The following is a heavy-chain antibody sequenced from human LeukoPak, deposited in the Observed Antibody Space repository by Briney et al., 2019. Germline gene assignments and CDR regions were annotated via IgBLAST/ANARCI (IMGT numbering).Heavy chain of an antibody. CDR2: IRFDGSDK. CDR1: GFIFDDHG. Sequence: PGRSLRLSCAASGFIFDDHGMHWVRQAPGKGLEWVAFIRFDGSDKFYADSVKGRFTISRDSSKNTLFLQMNSLRAEDTAVFYCARDGIGNKLDNWGQGTLVTVSS. CDR3: ARDGIGNKLDN. D-gene: IGHD4-23*01. V-gene: IGHV3-30*03. J-gene: IGHJ4*02.